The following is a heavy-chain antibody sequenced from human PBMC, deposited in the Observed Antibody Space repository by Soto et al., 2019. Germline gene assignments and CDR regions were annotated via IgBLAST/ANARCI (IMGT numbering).Heavy chain of an antibody. J-gene: IGHJ3*02. V-gene: IGHV3-21*01. CDR1: GFTFSSYS. D-gene: IGHD2-2*01. CDR3: ARDRLVVVPAAKVSAFDI. Sequence: GGSLRLSCAASGFTFSSYSMNWVRQAPGKGLEWVSSISSSSSYIYYADSVKGRFTISRDNAKNSLYLQMNSLRAEDTAVYYCARDRLVVVPAAKVSAFDIWGQGTMVTVSS. CDR2: ISSSSSYI.